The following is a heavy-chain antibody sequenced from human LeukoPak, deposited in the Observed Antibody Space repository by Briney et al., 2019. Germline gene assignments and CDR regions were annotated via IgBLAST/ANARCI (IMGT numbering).Heavy chain of an antibody. CDR3: ARGAQGYGYVYYFDY. Sequence: PGGSLRLSCAASGFTVSSNYMSWVRQAPGKGLEWVSVIYSGGSTYYADSVKGRFTISRDNSKNTLYLQMNSLRAEDTAVYYCARGAQGYGYVYYFDYWGQGILVTVSS. CDR2: IYSGGST. D-gene: IGHD5-18*01. J-gene: IGHJ4*02. CDR1: GFTVSSNY. V-gene: IGHV3-53*01.